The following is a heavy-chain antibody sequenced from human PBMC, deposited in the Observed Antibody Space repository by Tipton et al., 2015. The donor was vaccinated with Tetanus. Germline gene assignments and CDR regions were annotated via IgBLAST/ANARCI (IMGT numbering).Heavy chain of an antibody. CDR2: SWYDGTDK. D-gene: IGHD2-15*01. Sequence: VQSGGSLRLSCAASGFSFSAYEMSWVRQAPGKGLEWVAVSWYDGTDKYYADSVKGRFTISRDNSKNTLYLQMNSLRAEDTAVYCCAREADCSGGSCFSGDFDNWGQGTQVTVSS. CDR3: AREADCSGGSCFSGDFDN. CDR1: GFSFSAYE. V-gene: IGHV3-33*08. J-gene: IGHJ4*02.